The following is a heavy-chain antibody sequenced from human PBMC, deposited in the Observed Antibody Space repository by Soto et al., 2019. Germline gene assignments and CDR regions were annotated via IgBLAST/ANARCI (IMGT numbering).Heavy chain of an antibody. Sequence: QITLNESGPTQVNPRQTLTLTCTFSGFSLTTSGVGVGWIRQSPGTAPEWLALIYWDDAKRYSPSLKSRLTITKDTSKNQVVLTMADLDPADTATYYCAHRVLRTVFGLVTTTAIYFDFWGQGTPVAVSS. D-gene: IGHD3-3*01. J-gene: IGHJ4*02. CDR3: AHRVLRTVFGLVTTTAIYFDF. CDR1: GFSLTTSGVG. V-gene: IGHV2-5*02. CDR2: IYWDDAK.